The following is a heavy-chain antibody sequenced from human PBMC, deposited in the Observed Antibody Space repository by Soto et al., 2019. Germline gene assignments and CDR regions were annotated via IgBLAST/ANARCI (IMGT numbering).Heavy chain of an antibody. CDR3: AKARIASIIVRDAFDI. Sequence: EVQLLESGGGLVKWGGSLRVSCAASGFSFSNYAMHWVRQAPGKGLDWVSGISGSGDDTYYADSVKGRFTISRDKSKNTLYLQMTNLRPEDTAVYYCAKARIASIIVRDAFDIWGQGTVVTVSS. CDR1: GFSFSNYA. CDR2: ISGSGDDT. V-gene: IGHV3-23*01. D-gene: IGHD3-22*01. J-gene: IGHJ3*02.